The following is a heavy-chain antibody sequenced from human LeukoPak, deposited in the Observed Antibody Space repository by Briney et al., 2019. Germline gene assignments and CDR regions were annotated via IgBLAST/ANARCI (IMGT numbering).Heavy chain of an antibody. CDR1: GGSISSYY. CDR2: IYTSGTT. CDR3: ATGGGPGYSSSWYKEYFQH. D-gene: IGHD6-13*01. V-gene: IGHV4-4*07. J-gene: IGHJ1*01. Sequence: PSETLSLTCTVSGGSISSYYWSWIRQPAGKGLEWIGRIYTSGTTNYNPSLKSRVTMSIDTSKNQFSLKLSSLTAADTAVYYCATGGGPGYSSSWYKEYFQHWGRGTLVTVSS.